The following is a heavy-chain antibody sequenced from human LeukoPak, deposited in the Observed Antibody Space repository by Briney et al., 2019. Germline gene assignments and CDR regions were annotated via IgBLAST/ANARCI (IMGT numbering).Heavy chain of an antibody. V-gene: IGHV3-30-3*01. J-gene: IGHJ4*02. CDR3: ARQWFGELFPPHDY. D-gene: IGHD3-10*01. CDR2: ISYDGSNK. Sequence: GGSLRLSCAASGFTFSSYAMHWVRQAPGKGLEWVAVISYDGSNKYYADSVKGRFTISRDNSKNTLYLQMNSLRAEDTAVYYCARQWFGELFPPHDYWGQGTLVTVSS. CDR1: GFTFSSYA.